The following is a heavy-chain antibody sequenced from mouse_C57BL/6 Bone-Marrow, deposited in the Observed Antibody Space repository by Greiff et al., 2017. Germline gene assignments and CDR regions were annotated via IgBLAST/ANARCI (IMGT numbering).Heavy chain of an antibody. Sequence: VQLQQPGTELVKPGASVKLFCKASGYTFTSYWMHWVKQRPGQGLEWIGNINPSNGCTNYNEKFKSKATLTVDKSSSTAYMQLSSLTSEDSAVYYCARERVYYYGSSPYFGYWGQGTTHTVSS. J-gene: IGHJ2*01. CDR3: ARERVYYYGSSPYFGY. CDR2: INPSNGCT. V-gene: IGHV1-53*01. CDR1: GYTFTSYW. D-gene: IGHD1-1*01.